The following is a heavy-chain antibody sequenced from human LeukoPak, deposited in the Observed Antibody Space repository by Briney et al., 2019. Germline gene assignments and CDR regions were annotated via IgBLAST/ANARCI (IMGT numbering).Heavy chain of an antibody. Sequence: PSETLSLTCTVSGGSISSSSYYWSWIRQPPGKGLEWIGYIYYSGSTNYNPSLKSRVTISVDTSKNQFSLKLSSVTAADTAVYYCARFTTLHAFDIWGQGTMVTVSS. CDR2: IYYSGST. J-gene: IGHJ3*02. V-gene: IGHV4-61*01. CDR1: GGSISSSSYY. D-gene: IGHD3-3*01. CDR3: ARFTTLHAFDI.